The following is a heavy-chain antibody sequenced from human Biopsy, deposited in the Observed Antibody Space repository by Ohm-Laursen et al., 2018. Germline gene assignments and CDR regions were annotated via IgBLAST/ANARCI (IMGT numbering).Heavy chain of an antibody. CDR3: ARVPAYPSIDGYYGLDL. CDR1: GYTFAGYY. J-gene: IGHJ6*02. CDR2: ISPNSGNA. V-gene: IGHV1-2*02. Sequence: SVKVSCKASGYTFAGYYLHWVRQAPGPGPEWMGWISPNSGNANYAQSFQGRLTVTRDTSISTAYMELTSLTFDDTAIYYCARVPAYPSIDGYYGLDLWGQGTTVIVSS. D-gene: IGHD3-9*01.